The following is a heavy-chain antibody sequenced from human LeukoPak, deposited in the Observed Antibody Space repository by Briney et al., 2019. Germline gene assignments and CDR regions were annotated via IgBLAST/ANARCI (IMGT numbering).Heavy chain of an antibody. V-gene: IGHV4-31*03. CDR2: IYYSGST. CDR3: ARVSLYCSGGSCYFGYFQH. J-gene: IGHJ1*01. Sequence: SQTLSLTCTVSGGSISSGGYYRSWIRQHPGKGLEWIGYIYYSGSTYYNPSLKSRVTISVDTSKNQFSLKLSSVTAADTAVYYCARVSLYCSGGSCYFGYFQHWGQGTLVTVSS. D-gene: IGHD2-15*01. CDR1: GGSISSGGYY.